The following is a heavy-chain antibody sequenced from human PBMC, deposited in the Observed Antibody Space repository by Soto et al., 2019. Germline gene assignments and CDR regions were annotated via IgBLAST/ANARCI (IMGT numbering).Heavy chain of an antibody. CDR3: ARQWAAAGTRAGDIIYYYGMDV. D-gene: IGHD6-13*01. Sequence: PSETLSLTCTVSGGSISSSSYYWGWIRQPPGKGLEWIGSIYYSGSTYYNPSLKSRVTISVDTSKNQFSLKLSSVTAADTAVYYCARQWAAAGTRAGDIIYYYGMDVWGQGTTVTVSS. CDR2: IYYSGST. J-gene: IGHJ6*02. CDR1: GGSISSSSYY. V-gene: IGHV4-39*01.